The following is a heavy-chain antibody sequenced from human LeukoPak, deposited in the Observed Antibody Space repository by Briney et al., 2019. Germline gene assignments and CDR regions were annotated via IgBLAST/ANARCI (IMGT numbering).Heavy chain of an antibody. V-gene: IGHV4-59*08. CDR2: IYYSGST. J-gene: IGHJ5*02. CDR1: GGSISSYY. D-gene: IGHD6-19*01. CDR3: VRQAVAGTNWFDP. Sequence: SETLSLTCTVSGGSISSYYWSWIRQPPGRGLEWIGCIYYSGSTKYNPSLKSRVTLSVDPSKNQSPLKLSSVTAADTAVYYCVRQAVAGTNWFDPWGQGTLVTVSS.